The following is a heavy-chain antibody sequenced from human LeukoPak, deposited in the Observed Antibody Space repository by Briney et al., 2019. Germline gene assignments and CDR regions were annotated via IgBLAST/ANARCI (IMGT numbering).Heavy chain of an antibody. Sequence: ASVKVSCKASGCIFTDYYVHWIRQAPGQGLEWMGWIDPNSGGTHHAPNFQGRATMTRDTSSSTVYMDLSRLRPADTAIYYCARSRMPFYYYGMHVWGLGTSVTVSS. CDR1: GCIFTDYY. V-gene: IGHV1-2*02. CDR2: IDPNSGGT. CDR3: ARSRMPFYYYGMHV. J-gene: IGHJ6*02. D-gene: IGHD2-2*01.